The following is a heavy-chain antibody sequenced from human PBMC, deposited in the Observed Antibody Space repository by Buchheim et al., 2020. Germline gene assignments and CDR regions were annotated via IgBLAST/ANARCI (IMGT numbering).Heavy chain of an antibody. CDR1: GFTFSSHW. D-gene: IGHD5-12*01. V-gene: IGHV3-74*01. CDR3: ARVRGLYSGHDDGEFDS. Sequence: EVQLVESGGGLVQPGGSLRLSCAASGFTFSSHWMHWVRQAPGKGLVWVSRINTDGSTTTYADSVKGRFTISRDNAKNTLYLQMNSLRAEDTAVYYCARVRGLYSGHDDGEFDSWGQGTL. CDR2: INTDGSTT. J-gene: IGHJ5*01.